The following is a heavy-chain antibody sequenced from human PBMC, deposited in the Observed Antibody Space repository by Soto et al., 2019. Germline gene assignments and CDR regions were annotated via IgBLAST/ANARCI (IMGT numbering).Heavy chain of an antibody. Sequence: SETLSLTCTVSGGSISDLYLSWTRQPPGKGLEWIGYGLRHEFVGTNPSLMNRVTISVDMSKRQFSLRLNSVTAADTAVYYCVAGPDHAKSAYWGQGTLVTVSS. J-gene: IGHJ4*01. CDR2: GLRHEFV. CDR3: VAGPDHAKSAY. CDR1: GGSISDLY. V-gene: IGHV4-59*11.